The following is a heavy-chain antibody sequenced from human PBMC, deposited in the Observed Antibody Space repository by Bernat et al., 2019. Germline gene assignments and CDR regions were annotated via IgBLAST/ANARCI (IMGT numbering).Heavy chain of an antibody. V-gene: IGHV4-39*01. CDR1: GGSIRSSSYY. CDR2: NPYSWRT. Sequence: QLQLQESGPGLVTPSQTLSPTCTVSGGSIRSSSYYWGWIRQPPGKGLEWIGSNPYSWRTSYNPSLKSRVTISVDTSKTQFSLKLSSVTAADTAVYYCAGHTGAKVGSDYGMDVWGQGTTVTVSS. J-gene: IGHJ6*02. CDR3: AGHTGAKVGSDYGMDV. D-gene: IGHD1-26*01.